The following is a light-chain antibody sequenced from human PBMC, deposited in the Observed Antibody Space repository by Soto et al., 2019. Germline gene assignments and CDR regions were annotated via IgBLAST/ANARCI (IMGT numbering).Light chain of an antibody. Sequence: QSVLTQPASVSGSPGQSITISCTGTSSDIGASNYKFVSWYQQPPGKAPKLIIFDNNKRPSGIPDRFSGSKSGTSGTLDITGLQTGDEADYYCATWDGSLPGEVFGGGTKLTVL. V-gene: IGLV1-51*01. CDR3: ATWDGSLPGEV. CDR2: DNN. J-gene: IGLJ2*01. CDR1: SSDIGASNYKF.